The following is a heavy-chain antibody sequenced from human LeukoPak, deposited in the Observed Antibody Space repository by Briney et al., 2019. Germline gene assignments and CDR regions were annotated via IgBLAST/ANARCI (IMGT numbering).Heavy chain of an antibody. V-gene: IGHV3-53*05. CDR2: IYSGGFT. D-gene: IGHD6-19*01. Sequence: PGGSLRLSCAASGFTVSDNYMSWVRQAPGKGLEWVSVIYSGGFTYYADSVKGRFTTSRDNSKNTLYLQMNSLRAEDTAVYYCARGEPPVAGSDYWGQGTLVTVSS. CDR3: ARGEPPVAGSDY. J-gene: IGHJ4*02. CDR1: GFTVSDNY.